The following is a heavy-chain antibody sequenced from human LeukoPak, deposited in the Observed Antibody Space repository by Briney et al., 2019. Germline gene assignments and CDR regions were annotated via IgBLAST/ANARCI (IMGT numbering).Heavy chain of an antibody. CDR3: AREGAYYYGSGSNDYYMDV. CDR2: IYHSGST. D-gene: IGHD3-10*01. CDR1: GYSISSDYY. V-gene: IGHV4-38-2*02. Sequence: SETLSLTCTVSGYSISSDYYWGWTRQPPGKGLEWIGSIYHSGSTYYNPSLKSRVTISVDTSKNQFSLKLSSVIAADTAVYYCAREGAYYYGSGSNDYYMDVWGKGTTVTVSS. J-gene: IGHJ6*03.